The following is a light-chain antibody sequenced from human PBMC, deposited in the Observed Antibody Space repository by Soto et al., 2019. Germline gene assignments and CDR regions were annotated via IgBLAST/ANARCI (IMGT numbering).Light chain of an antibody. J-gene: IGKJ4*01. CDR3: QQYSRWPLT. CDR2: GAS. CDR1: QRISSN. Sequence: EIVMTQSPATLSVSPGERVTLSCRASQRISSNLAWYQQRPGQAPRVLIYGASIRATDIPAKFSGSGSGTEFSLTISSLQSEDFALYYCQQYSRWPLTFGGGTKVEIK. V-gene: IGKV3-15*01.